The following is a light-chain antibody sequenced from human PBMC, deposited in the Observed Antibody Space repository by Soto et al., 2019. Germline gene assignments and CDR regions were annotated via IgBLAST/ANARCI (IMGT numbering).Light chain of an antibody. J-gene: IGKJ4*01. CDR3: QQYNKFPSLT. CDR1: QSVSSN. CDR2: GAS. V-gene: IGKV3-15*01. Sequence: EIVMTQSPATLSVSPGERATLSCRASQSVSSNLAWYQQKPCQAPRLLIYGASTRATGIPARFSGSGSGTEFTLTIGSLQSEDFAGYYCQQYNKFPSLTFGGGTKVEIK.